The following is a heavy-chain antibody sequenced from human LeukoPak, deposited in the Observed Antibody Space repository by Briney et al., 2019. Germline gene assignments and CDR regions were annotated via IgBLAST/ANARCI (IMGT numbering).Heavy chain of an antibody. J-gene: IGHJ3*02. Sequence: SEILSLTCALYGGSFSDHYWSWIRQPPGKGLEWIGEIDHRGSTHYNASLMSRVTMSIDTSNNHFSLKLRSVTAADTAVYYCARRTPQMTTNEYALDIWGQGTMVTVSS. CDR3: ARRTPQMTTNEYALDI. V-gene: IGHV4-34*01. CDR1: GGSFSDHY. CDR2: IDHRGST. D-gene: IGHD5-24*01.